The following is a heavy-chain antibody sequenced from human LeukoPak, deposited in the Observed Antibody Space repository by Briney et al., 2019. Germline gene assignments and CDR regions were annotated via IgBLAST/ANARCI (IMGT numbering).Heavy chain of an antibody. Sequence: SETLSLTCSVSGGSISSYYWSWIRQPPGKGLEGIGYIYYSGSTNYHPSLKSRVTISVDTSTNQCSLKLSSVTAADTAVYYCARDGAFDIWGQGTMVTVSS. J-gene: IGHJ3*02. CDR2: IYYSGST. CDR3: ARDGAFDI. V-gene: IGHV4-59*01. CDR1: GGSISSYY.